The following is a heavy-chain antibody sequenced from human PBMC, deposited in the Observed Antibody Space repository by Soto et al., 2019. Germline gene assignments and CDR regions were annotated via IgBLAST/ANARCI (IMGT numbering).Heavy chain of an antibody. CDR1: GYTFTSYC. CDR3: ARDPCSGGSCYPYDY. Sequence: GASVKVSCKASGYTFTSYCISWVRHAPGQGLEWMGWISAYNGNTNYAQKLQGRVTMTTDTSTSTAYMELRSLRSDDTAVYYCARDPCSGGSCYPYDYWGQGTLVTVSS. CDR2: ISAYNGNT. D-gene: IGHD2-15*01. J-gene: IGHJ4*02. V-gene: IGHV1-18*01.